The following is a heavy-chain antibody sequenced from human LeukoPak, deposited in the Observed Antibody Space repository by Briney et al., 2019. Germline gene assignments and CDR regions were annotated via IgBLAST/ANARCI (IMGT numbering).Heavy chain of an antibody. CDR2: INHSGST. Sequence: SETLSLTCAVSGGSISSGGYSWSWIRQPPGKGLEWNGEINHSGSTNYNPSLKSRVTISVDTSKNQFSLKLSSVTAADTAVYYCARANYGMDVWGQGTTVTVSS. CDR1: GGSISSGGYS. V-gene: IGHV4-34*01. CDR3: ARANYGMDV. J-gene: IGHJ6*02.